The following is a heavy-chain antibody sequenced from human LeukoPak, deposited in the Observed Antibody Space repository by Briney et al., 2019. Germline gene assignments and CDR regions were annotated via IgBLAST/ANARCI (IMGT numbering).Heavy chain of an antibody. V-gene: IGHV4-59*08. J-gene: IGHJ5*02. CDR3: ARQFRSVTAPFDP. Sequence: SETLSLTCTVSGGSISSSYWSWIRQPPGKGLEWIGYIHYSGNTNYTPTLKNRLTMSVDTSKNQFSLKLSSVTAADTAVYYCARQFRSVTAPFDPWGQGTLVTVSS. CDR2: IHYSGNT. D-gene: IGHD4-17*01. CDR1: GGSISSSY.